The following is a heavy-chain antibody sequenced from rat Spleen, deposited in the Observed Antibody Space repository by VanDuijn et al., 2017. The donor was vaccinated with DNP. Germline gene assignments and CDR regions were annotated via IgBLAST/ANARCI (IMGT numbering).Heavy chain of an antibody. Sequence: EVQLVESGGGLVRPGGSLKLSCAASGFTFSNNGLAWVRRAPSKGLEWVASISPSGTNTYYRDSVKGRFTISRDNAENTLYLQMNSLRSEETATYYCARLWSSGAMDVWGQGTSVTVSS. CDR1: GFTFSNNG. V-gene: IGHV5S13*01. CDR2: ISPSGTNT. J-gene: IGHJ4*01. D-gene: IGHD1-3*01. CDR3: ARLWSSGAMDV.